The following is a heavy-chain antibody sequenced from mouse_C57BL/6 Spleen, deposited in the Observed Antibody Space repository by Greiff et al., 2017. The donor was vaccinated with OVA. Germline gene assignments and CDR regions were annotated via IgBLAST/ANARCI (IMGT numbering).Heavy chain of an antibody. CDR2: INPGSGGT. Sequence: QVQLKESGAELVRPGTSVKVSCKASGSAFTNYLIEWVKQRPGQGLEWIGVINPGSGGTNYNEKFKGKATLTADKSSSTAYMQLSSLTSEDSAVYFCARYSPDGYYFDYWGQGTTLTVSS. J-gene: IGHJ2*01. CDR3: ARYSPDGYYFDY. CDR1: GSAFTNYL. V-gene: IGHV1-54*01. D-gene: IGHD2-3*01.